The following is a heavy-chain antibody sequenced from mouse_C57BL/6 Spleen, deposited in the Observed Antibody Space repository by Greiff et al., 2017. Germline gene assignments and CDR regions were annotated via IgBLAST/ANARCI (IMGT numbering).Heavy chain of an antibody. J-gene: IGHJ1*03. CDR3: TTPYYYGSSYVGWYFDV. V-gene: IGHV14-1*01. CDR1: GFNIKDYY. CDR2: IDTEDGDT. Sequence: VQLKQSGAELVRPGASVKLSCTASGFNIKDYYMHWVKQRPEQGLEWIGRIDTEDGDTEYAPKFKGKATMTAEPSYKTAYLQLSSLTSEDTAVYYCTTPYYYGSSYVGWYFDVWGTGTTVTVSS. D-gene: IGHD1-1*01.